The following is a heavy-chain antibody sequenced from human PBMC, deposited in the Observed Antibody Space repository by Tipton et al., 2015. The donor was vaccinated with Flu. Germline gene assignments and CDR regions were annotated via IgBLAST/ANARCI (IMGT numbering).Heavy chain of an antibody. CDR2: LSHSGRI. J-gene: IGHJ2*01. CDR1: GYSINSGYF. Sequence: TLSLTCAVTGYSINSGYFWGWIRQPPGKGLEWIGSLSHSGRIYYNPSLKGRVTISADTWKTQFSLKLSSVTAADTAMYYCARYSSSVATYWYFDLWGRGTLVTVSS. D-gene: IGHD6-6*01. V-gene: IGHV4-38-2*01. CDR3: ARYSSSVATYWYFDL.